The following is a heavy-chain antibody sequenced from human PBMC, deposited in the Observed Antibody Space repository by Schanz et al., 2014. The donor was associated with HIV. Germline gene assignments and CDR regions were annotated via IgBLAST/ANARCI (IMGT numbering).Heavy chain of an antibody. J-gene: IGHJ4*02. V-gene: IGHV3-9*01. CDR3: ARDAARYFDWSYYFDF. CDR1: GFTFDAYA. CDR2: IDWNSNIM. Sequence: EVHLVESGGGLVQPGRSLRLSCAASGFTFDAYAMHWVRQVPGKGLEWVAGIDWNSNIMGYADSVKGRFIISRDNAKNSLYLQMNSLRAEDTAVYYCARDAARYFDWSYYFDFWGQGTLVTVSS. D-gene: IGHD3-9*01.